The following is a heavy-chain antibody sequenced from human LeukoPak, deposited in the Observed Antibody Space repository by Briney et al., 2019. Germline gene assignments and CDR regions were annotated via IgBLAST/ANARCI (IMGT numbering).Heavy chain of an antibody. D-gene: IGHD1-7*01. Sequence: EGSLRLSCAASGSTFSSYWMHWVRQAPGKGLVWVSRINSDGSSTSYADSVKGRFTISRDNAKNTLYLQMNSLRAADTAVYYCAREGLNWNYDYPDYWGQGTLVTVSS. CDR1: GSTFSSYW. CDR3: AREGLNWNYDYPDY. J-gene: IGHJ4*02. CDR2: INSDGSST. V-gene: IGHV3-74*01.